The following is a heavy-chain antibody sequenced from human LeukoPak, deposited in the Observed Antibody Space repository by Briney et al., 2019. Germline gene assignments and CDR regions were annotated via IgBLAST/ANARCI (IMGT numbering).Heavy chain of an antibody. CDR3: ARDSSGWYREHAFDI. V-gene: IGHV1-69*06. D-gene: IGHD6-19*01. CDR1: GGTFSSYA. J-gene: IGHJ3*02. Sequence: GASVKVSCKASGGTFSSYAISWVRQAPGQGLEWMGGIIPIFGTANYAQKFQGRVTITADKSTSTAYMELSSLRSEDMAVYYCARDSSGWYREHAFDIWGQGTMVTVSS. CDR2: IIPIFGTA.